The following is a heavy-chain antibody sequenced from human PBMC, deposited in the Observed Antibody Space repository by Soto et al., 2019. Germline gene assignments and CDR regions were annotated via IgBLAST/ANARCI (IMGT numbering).Heavy chain of an antibody. J-gene: IGHJ4*02. CDR2: IHYGGST. CDR3: ASQHYYDSSGYYVVY. D-gene: IGHD3-22*01. V-gene: IGHV4-39*01. CDR1: VASISSTTYY. Sequence: SETLSLPGPFSVASISSTTYYGCGIRQPRGKGLQWIGTIHYGGSTSHDSSLKSRLPISVDTYKNQLSLKLSSVTAADTAMYYCASQHYYDSSGYYVVYWGQGTLVTVSS.